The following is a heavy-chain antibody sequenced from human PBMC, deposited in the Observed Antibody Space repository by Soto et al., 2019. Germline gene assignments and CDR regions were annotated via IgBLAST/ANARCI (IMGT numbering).Heavy chain of an antibody. D-gene: IGHD2-2*01. CDR1: GGSISSYY. CDR3: SRGSIYCSSTSCLGYYYYYMDV. V-gene: IGHV4-59*01. Sequence: SETLSLTCTISGGSISSYYWSWIRQPPGKGLEWIGYIYYSGSTNYNPSLKSRVTISVDTSKNQFSLKLSSVTAADTAVYYCSRGSIYCSSTSCLGYYYYYMDVWGKGTTVTVSS. J-gene: IGHJ6*03. CDR2: IYYSGST.